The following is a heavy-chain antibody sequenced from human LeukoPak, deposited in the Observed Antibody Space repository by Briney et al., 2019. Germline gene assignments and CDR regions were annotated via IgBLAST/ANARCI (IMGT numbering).Heavy chain of an antibody. Sequence: PGGSLRLSCAASGFTFSSYAMSWVRQAPGKGLERVSAISGSGGSTYYADSVKGRFTISRDNSKNTLYLQMNSLRAEDTAVYYCAKWGLTGRQWLLNGRFDYWAREPWSPSPQ. CDR2: ISGSGGST. J-gene: IGHJ4*02. D-gene: IGHD6-19*01. V-gene: IGHV3-23*01. CDR3: AKWGLTGRQWLLNGRFDY. CDR1: GFTFSSYA.